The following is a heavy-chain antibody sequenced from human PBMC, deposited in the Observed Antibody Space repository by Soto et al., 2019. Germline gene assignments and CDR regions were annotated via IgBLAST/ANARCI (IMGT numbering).Heavy chain of an antibody. CDR2: IAPRFGPP. V-gene: IGHV1-69*06. CDR3: ARDRIQLLLGKHSFYGMDV. CDR1: GGTFSDFA. D-gene: IGHD4-4*01. Sequence: QVQLVQSGAEMRKPGSSLRVSCKASGGTFSDFAFSWVRQAHGPGLEWMGGIAPRFGPPNYAQKFGGRVTMSADNSTSTVYMEVSSLRFDDTGVYFCARDRIQLLLGKHSFYGMDVWGKGTTITVSS. J-gene: IGHJ6*04.